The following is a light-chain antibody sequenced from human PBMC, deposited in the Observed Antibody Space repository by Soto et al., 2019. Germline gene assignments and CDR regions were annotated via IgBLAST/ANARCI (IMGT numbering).Light chain of an antibody. V-gene: IGKV1-5*01. CDR1: QSINNW. CDR3: QQTYNPPPT. Sequence: DIQMTPSPSTLSASVGDRVTITCRASQSINNWLAWYQQKPGKAPKFLIYDASNLESGVPSRFSGSASGTEFTLTISSLQRDDFATYYCQQTYNPPPTFGPGTKVDIK. CDR2: DAS. J-gene: IGKJ1*01.